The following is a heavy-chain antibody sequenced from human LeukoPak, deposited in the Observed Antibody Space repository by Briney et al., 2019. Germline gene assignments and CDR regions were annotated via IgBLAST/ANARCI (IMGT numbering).Heavy chain of an antibody. J-gene: IGHJ4*02. CDR3: ARDRYSSY. CDR2: IKQDGSEK. Sequence: GGSLRLSCAASGFTFSNYWMTWVRQAPGRGLEWVANIKQDGSEKYYVDSVKGRVTISRDNAKNSLFLQMNSLRAEDTAVYYCARDRYSSYWGQGTLVTVSS. CDR1: GFTFSNYW. V-gene: IGHV3-7*01. D-gene: IGHD6-19*01.